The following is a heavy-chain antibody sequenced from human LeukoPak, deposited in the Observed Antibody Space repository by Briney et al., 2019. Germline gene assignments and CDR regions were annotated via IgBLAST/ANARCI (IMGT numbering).Heavy chain of an antibody. CDR2: INHSGST. CDR3: ARGTPVVVVATRPHWFDP. CDR1: GGSFSGYY. V-gene: IGHV4-34*01. D-gene: IGHD2-15*01. Sequence: PSETLSLTCAVYGGSFSGYYWSWIRQPPGKGLEWIGEINHSGSTNYNPSLKSRVTISVDTSKNQFSLKLSSVTAADTAVYYCARGTPVVVVATRPHWFDPWGQGTLVTVSS. J-gene: IGHJ5*02.